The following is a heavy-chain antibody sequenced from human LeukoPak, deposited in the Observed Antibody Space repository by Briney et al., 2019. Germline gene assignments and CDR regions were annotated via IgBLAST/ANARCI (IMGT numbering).Heavy chain of an antibody. D-gene: IGHD2-2*01. J-gene: IGHJ4*02. V-gene: IGHV4-39*01. CDR3: ARHDGGYCSSTSCYFGAYFDY. CDR2: IYYSGST. Sequence: SGTLSLTCTVSGGSISSSSYYWGWIRQPPGKGLEWIGSIYYSGSTYYNPSLKSRVTISVDTSKNQFSLKLSSVTAADTAVYYCARHDGGYCSSTSCYFGAYFDYWGQGTLVTVSS. CDR1: GGSISSSSYY.